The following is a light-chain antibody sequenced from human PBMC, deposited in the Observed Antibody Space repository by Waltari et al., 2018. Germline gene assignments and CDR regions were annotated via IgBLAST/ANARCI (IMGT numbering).Light chain of an antibody. V-gene: IGLV2-14*03. CDR3: SSFTSKRTVV. CDR2: DVS. J-gene: IGLJ3*02. CDR1: RSDVGDYNY. Sequence: QSALTQPASVSGSPGQSITISCSGSRSDVGDYNYVSWYQQHPGKAPKLLIYDVSKRHSGASNRFSGSQSGNTASLTLSGLQAEDEADYYCSSFTSKRTVVFGGGTKVTVL.